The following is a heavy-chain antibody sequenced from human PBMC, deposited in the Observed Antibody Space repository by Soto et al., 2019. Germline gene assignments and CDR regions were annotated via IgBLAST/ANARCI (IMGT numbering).Heavy chain of an antibody. V-gene: IGHV4-59*01. J-gene: IGHJ6*02. Sequence: SLTCTVSGGSISSYYWSWIRQPPGKGLEWIGYIYYSGSTNYNPSLKSRVTISVDTSKNQFSLKLSSVTAADTAVYYCARETIGYGMDVWGQGTTVTVYS. CDR2: IYYSGST. CDR3: ARETIGYGMDV. D-gene: IGHD1-7*01. CDR1: GGSISSYY.